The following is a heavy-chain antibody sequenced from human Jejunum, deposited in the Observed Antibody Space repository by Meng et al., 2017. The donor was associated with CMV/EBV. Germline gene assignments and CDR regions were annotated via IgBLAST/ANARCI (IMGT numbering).Heavy chain of an antibody. V-gene: IGHV3-33*06. Sequence: SGFPFSTYGMHSVRQAPGKGLEWVAVIWYDGSNKYYADSVKGRFTISRDNSKSTLYLQMNSLRAEDTAVYYCAKGHTTSWYSFDYWGQGTLVTVSS. CDR2: IWYDGSNK. CDR3: AKGHTTSWYSFDY. D-gene: IGHD6-13*01. J-gene: IGHJ4*02. CDR1: GFPFSTYG.